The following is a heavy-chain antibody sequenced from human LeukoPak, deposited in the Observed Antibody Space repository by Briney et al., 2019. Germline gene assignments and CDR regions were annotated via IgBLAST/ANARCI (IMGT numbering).Heavy chain of an antibody. CDR3: AKDIAGSTDSTEGFDY. CDR1: GFTFDDYA. D-gene: IGHD3-10*01. V-gene: IGHV3-9*01. CDR2: ISWNSGSI. Sequence: GGSLRLSCAASGFTFDDYAMHWVRQAPGKGLEWVSGISWNSGSIGYADSVKGRFTISRDNAKNSLYLQMNSLRAEDTALYYCAKDIAGSTDSTEGFDYWGQGTLVTASS. J-gene: IGHJ4*02.